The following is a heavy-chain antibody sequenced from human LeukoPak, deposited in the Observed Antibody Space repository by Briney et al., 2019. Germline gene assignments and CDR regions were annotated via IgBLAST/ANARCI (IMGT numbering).Heavy chain of an antibody. V-gene: IGHV1-2*02. CDR1: GYTFTGYY. Sequence: GASVKVSCKASGYTFTGYYMHWVRQAPGQGLEWMGWINPNSGGTNYAQKFQGRVTMTTDTSTSTAYMELRSLRSEDTAVYYCATDSAPWGQGTLVTVSS. CDR3: ATDSAP. J-gene: IGHJ5*02. CDR2: INPNSGGT.